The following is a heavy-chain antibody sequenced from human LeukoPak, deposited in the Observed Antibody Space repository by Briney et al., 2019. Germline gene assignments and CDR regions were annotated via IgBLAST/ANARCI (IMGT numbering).Heavy chain of an antibody. Sequence: GGSLRLSCAASGFTFSNYWMHWVRQPPGKGLVWVSRINSDGINTSYADSVKGRFTISRDNAKNTLNLQMNSLRAEDTAVYYCARDLGQYYDTSDNWSDPWGQGTLVTVSS. V-gene: IGHV3-74*01. J-gene: IGHJ5*02. CDR2: INSDGINT. D-gene: IGHD3-22*01. CDR1: GFTFSNYW. CDR3: ARDLGQYYDTSDNWSDP.